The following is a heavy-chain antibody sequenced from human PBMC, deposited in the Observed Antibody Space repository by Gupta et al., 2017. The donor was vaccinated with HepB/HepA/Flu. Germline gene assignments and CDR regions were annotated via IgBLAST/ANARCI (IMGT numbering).Heavy chain of an antibody. CDR1: GFTFDDYA. CDR3: AKDTLPITGTTFDY. CDR2: ISWNSGSI. J-gene: IGHJ4*02. D-gene: IGHD1-20*01. V-gene: IGHV3-9*01. Sequence: EVQRVESGGGLVQPGRSLRLSCAASGFTFDDYAMHWVRQAPGKGLEWVSGISWNSGSIGYADSVKGRFTISRDNAKNSLYLQMNSLRAEDTALYYCAKDTLPITGTTFDYWGQGTLVTVSS.